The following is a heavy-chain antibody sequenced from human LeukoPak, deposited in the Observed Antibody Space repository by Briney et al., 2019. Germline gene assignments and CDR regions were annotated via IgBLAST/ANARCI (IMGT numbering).Heavy chain of an antibody. CDR2: MYYSGST. V-gene: IGHV4-59*01. CDR3: ARDAGYSYGYGFDS. Sequence: SETLSPTCTVSNGSISGYYWIWIRQPPGKGLEWIGYMYYSGSTNYSPSLKSRVTISVDTSKNQFSLKLSSVTAADTAVYYCARDAGYSYGYGFDSWGQGTLVTVSS. D-gene: IGHD5-18*01. J-gene: IGHJ4*02. CDR1: NGSISGYY.